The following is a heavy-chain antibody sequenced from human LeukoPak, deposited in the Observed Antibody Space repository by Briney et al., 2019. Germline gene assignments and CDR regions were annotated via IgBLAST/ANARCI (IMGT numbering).Heavy chain of an antibody. Sequence: PGESLRLSCAASGFTFSSYAMSWVRQAPGKGLEWVSAISGSGTGTYYADSVKGRFTISRDNSKNTLYLQMNSLRAEDTAVYYCAKDSRGYGGSDLDYWGQGTLVTVSS. CDR3: AKDSRGYGGSDLDY. CDR1: GFTFSSYA. J-gene: IGHJ4*02. D-gene: IGHD5-12*01. V-gene: IGHV3-23*01. CDR2: ISGSGTGT.